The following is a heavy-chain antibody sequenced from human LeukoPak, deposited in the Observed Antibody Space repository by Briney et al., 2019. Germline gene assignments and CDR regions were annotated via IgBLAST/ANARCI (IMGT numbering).Heavy chain of an antibody. CDR3: ARDERYYDFWSGRD. V-gene: IGHV3-11*04. J-gene: IGHJ4*02. Sequence: GGSLRLSCAASGFTFSDYYISWMRQAPGKGLEWVSFISSSGSAEYYADSVKGRFTISRDNAKNLLYLQMSSLTAEDTAVYYCARDERYYDFWSGRDWGQGTLVTVSS. CDR2: ISSSGSAE. D-gene: IGHD3-3*01. CDR1: GFTFSDYY.